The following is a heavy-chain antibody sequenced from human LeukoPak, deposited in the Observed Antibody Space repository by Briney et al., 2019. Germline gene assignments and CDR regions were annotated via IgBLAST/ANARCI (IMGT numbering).Heavy chain of an antibody. CDR1: GFTFSSYG. V-gene: IGHV3-48*04. CDR2: ISSRSRTI. CDR3: VRGTRAFDV. J-gene: IGHJ3*01. Sequence: GRSLRLSCAASGFTFSSYGMHWVRQAPGKGLEWVSYISSRSRTIYYADSVKGRFTISRDNAQKSLYLQINSLRGDDTALYYCVRGTRAFDVWGQGTMVTVSS.